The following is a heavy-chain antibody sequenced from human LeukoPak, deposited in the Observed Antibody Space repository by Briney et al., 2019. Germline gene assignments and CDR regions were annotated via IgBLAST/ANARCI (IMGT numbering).Heavy chain of an antibody. J-gene: IGHJ4*02. V-gene: IGHV3-23*01. CDR1: GFTFSSYA. CDR3: AKDLWFGELRGTYDY. Sequence: PGGSLRLSCAASGFTFSSYAMSWVRQAPGKVQEWVSAISGSGAYTYYAYSVKGRFTISRDNSKTTLYLQMNSLTAEDTDVYYCAKDLWFGELRGTYDYWGQGTLVTVSS. D-gene: IGHD3-10*01. CDR2: ISGSGAYT.